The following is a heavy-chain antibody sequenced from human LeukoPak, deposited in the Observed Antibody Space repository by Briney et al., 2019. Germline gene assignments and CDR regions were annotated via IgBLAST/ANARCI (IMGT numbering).Heavy chain of an antibody. CDR3: ARLGSVGYYNYQYMDI. V-gene: IGHV4-34*01. J-gene: IGHJ6*03. CDR2: INDIGNT. CDR1: GGSFGGYY. D-gene: IGHD3-10*01. Sequence: SETLSLTCAVYGGSFGGYYWSWIRQPPGKGLEWIGEINDIGNTNYDPSLRSRVTISVDTSKNQFSPSLTSATAADTAVYFCARLGSVGYYNYQYMDIWGNGTTVAVSS.